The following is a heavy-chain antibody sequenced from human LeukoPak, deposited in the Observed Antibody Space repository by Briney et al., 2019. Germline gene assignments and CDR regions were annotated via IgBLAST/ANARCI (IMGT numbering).Heavy chain of an antibody. Sequence: GGSPRLSCAASGFTFSSYSTNWVRQAPGKGLEWVASIGPTGSDRYHADSIKGRFTISRDNANNFLYLQMNSLRAEDTAVYYCATETNGRHYDYWGQGTLLTVSS. J-gene: IGHJ4*02. CDR1: GFTFSSYS. CDR3: ATETNGRHYDY. D-gene: IGHD1-14*01. CDR2: IGPTGSDR. V-gene: IGHV3-21*06.